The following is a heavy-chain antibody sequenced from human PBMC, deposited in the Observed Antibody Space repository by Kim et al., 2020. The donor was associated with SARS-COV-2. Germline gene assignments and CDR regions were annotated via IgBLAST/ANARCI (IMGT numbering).Heavy chain of an antibody. D-gene: IGHD2-21*02. V-gene: IGHV3-73*01. CDR3: TTLMATDIPFDY. J-gene: IGHJ4*02. Sequence: AYAASVKGRFTISRDDLMNTAYLQMDSLKTEDTAMYYCTTLMATDIPFDYWGQGTLVTVSS.